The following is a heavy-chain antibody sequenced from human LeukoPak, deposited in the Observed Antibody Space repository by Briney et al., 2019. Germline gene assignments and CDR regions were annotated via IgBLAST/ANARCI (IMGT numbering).Heavy chain of an antibody. Sequence: ASVKVSCKASGYTFTGYYIHWVRQAPGQGLEWMGWINPNSGVTNYAQKLQGRVTITRDTSIDTAYMQLSSLRSEDTAVYYCARDPNRHTTHSSGLYKWFDPWGQGTLVTVSS. CDR1: GYTFTGYY. CDR3: ARDPNRHTTHSSGLYKWFDP. J-gene: IGHJ5*02. D-gene: IGHD6-19*01. V-gene: IGHV1-2*02. CDR2: INPNSGVT.